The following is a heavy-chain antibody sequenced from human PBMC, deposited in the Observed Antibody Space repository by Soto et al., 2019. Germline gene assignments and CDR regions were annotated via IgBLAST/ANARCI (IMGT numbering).Heavy chain of an antibody. J-gene: IGHJ4*02. CDR3: AKDSRAFCGGDCSKDY. CDR1: GFIFSNYA. Sequence: EVQLLESGGDLVQPGGSLRLSCAASGFIFSNYAMTWVRQGPGRGLEWVSTTSFSGGRTYYADSVKGRFTISRDNSNNTLFLQMSCLRAEDTAIYYCAKDSRAFCGGDCSKDYWGQGTLVTVSS. CDR2: TSFSGGRT. D-gene: IGHD2-21*02. V-gene: IGHV3-23*01.